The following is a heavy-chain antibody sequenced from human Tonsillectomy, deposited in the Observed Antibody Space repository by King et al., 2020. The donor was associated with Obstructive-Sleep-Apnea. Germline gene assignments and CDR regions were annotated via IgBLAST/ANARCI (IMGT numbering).Heavy chain of an antibody. D-gene: IGHD2-15*01. CDR3: ALAKYCSGGSCSVGGYYGMDV. CDR1: GFTFSDYY. V-gene: IGHV3-11*01. J-gene: IGHJ6*02. Sequence: QVQLVESGGGLVKPGGSLRLSCAASGFTFSDYYMSWIRQAPGKGLEWVSYISSSGSTIYYADSVKGRFTISRDNAKNSLYLQMNSLRAEDTAVYYCALAKYCSGGSCSVGGYYGMDVWGQGTTVTVSS. CDR2: ISSSGSTI.